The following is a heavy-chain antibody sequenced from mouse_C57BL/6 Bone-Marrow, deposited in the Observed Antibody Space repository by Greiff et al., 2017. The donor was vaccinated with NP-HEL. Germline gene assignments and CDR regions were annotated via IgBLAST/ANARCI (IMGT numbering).Heavy chain of an antibody. Sequence: QVHVKQSGAELVRPGASVTLSCKASGYTFTDYEMHWVKQTPVHGLEWIGAIDPETGGAAYYQQFEGKAILTADKSSSTAYMELRSLTSEDSAVYYCTREICYGYDGFAYWGQGTLVTVSA. CDR1: GYTFTDYE. J-gene: IGHJ3*01. D-gene: IGHD2-2*01. V-gene: IGHV1-15*01. CDR3: TREICYGYDGFAY. CDR2: IDPETGGA.